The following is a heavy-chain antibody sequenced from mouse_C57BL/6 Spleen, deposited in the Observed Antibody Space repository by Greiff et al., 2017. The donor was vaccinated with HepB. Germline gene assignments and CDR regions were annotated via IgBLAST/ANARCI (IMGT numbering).Heavy chain of an antibody. D-gene: IGHD3-2*02. J-gene: IGHJ4*01. CDR1: GYTFTSYW. V-gene: IGHV1-64*01. CDR3: ARSDSSGYRYYAMDY. Sequence: QVQLQQSGAELVKPGASVKLSCKASGYTFTSYWMHWVKQRPGQGLEWIGMIHPNSGSTNYNEKFKSKATLTVDKSSSTAYMQLSSLTSEDSAVYYWARSDSSGYRYYAMDYWGQGTSVTVSS. CDR2: IHPNSGST.